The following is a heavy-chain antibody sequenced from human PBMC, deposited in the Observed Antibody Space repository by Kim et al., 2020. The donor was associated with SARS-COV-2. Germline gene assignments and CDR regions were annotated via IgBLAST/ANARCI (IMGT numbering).Heavy chain of an antibody. J-gene: IGHJ6*02. Sequence: SETLSLTCTVSGGSISSGGYYWSWIRQHPGKGLEWIGYIYYSGSTYYNPSLKSRVTISVDTSKNQFSLKLSSVTAADTAVYYCASGRTRYYYGSGNYYGMDVWGQGTTVTVSS. V-gene: IGHV4-31*03. D-gene: IGHD3-10*01. CDR1: GGSISSGGYY. CDR3: ASGRTRYYYGSGNYYGMDV. CDR2: IYYSGST.